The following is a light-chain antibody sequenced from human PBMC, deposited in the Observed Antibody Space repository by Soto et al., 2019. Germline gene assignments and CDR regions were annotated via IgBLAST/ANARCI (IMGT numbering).Light chain of an antibody. Sequence: QSVLSQLPSASASLGASVKLTCTLRRSHGNYAIAWHQHQPAKGPRYLMRVNSDGSHNKGDGVPDRFSGSSSGAERYLTISSLQSEDEADYYCQTWGTGFRVFGGGTKLTVL. J-gene: IGLJ3*02. CDR2: VNSDGSH. CDR1: RSHGNYA. V-gene: IGLV4-69*01. CDR3: QTWGTGFRV.